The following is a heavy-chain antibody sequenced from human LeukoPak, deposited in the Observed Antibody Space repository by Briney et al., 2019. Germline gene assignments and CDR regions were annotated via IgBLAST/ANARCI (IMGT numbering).Heavy chain of an antibody. CDR1: GGSISSGSYY. D-gene: IGHD5-18*01. V-gene: IGHV4-61*02. J-gene: IGHJ6*04. CDR2: IYTSGST. CDR3: ARVVIDTAMVMDV. Sequence: SETLSLTCTVSGGSISSGSYYWSWIRQPAGKGLEWIGRIYTSGSTNYNPSRKSRVTISVDTSKNQFSLKLSSVTAADTAVYYCARVVIDTAMVMDVWGKGTTVTVSS.